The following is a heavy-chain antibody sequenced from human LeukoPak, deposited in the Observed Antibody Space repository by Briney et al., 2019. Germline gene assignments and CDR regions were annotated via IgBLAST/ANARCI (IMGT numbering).Heavy chain of an antibody. D-gene: IGHD1-26*01. V-gene: IGHV4-34*01. CDR3: ASPWGYGMDV. CDR1: GGSFSGYY. Sequence: SETLSLTCAVYGGSFSGYYWSWIRQPPGKGLEWIGEINHSGSTNYNPSLKSRVTISVDTSKNQFSLKQSSVTAADTAVYYCASPWGYGMDVWGQGTTVTVSS. J-gene: IGHJ6*02. CDR2: INHSGST.